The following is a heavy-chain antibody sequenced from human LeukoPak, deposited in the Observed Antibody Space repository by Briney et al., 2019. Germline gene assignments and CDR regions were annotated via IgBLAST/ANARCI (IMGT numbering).Heavy chain of an antibody. V-gene: IGHV3-7*01. CDR2: IKQDESEK. CDR3: AREYGGSYFFDY. Sequence: GGSLRLSCAASGFTFSSYWMSWVRQAPGKGLEWLANIKQDESEKYYVDSVKGRFTISRDNAKNSLYLQMNYLRAEDTAVYYCAREYGGSYFFDYWRQGTLVTVSS. D-gene: IGHD1-26*01. J-gene: IGHJ4*02. CDR1: GFTFSSYW.